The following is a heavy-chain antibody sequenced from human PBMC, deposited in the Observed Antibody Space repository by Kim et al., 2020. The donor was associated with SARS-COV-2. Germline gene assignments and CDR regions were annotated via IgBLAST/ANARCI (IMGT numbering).Heavy chain of an antibody. CDR2: ISYDGSNK. CDR3: ARSREIVDDAFDI. V-gene: IGHV3-30-3*01. D-gene: IGHD3-22*01. J-gene: IGHJ3*02. Sequence: VGSLRLSCAASGFTFSSYAMHWVRQAPGKGLEWVAVISYDGSNKYYADSVKGRFTISRDNSKNTLYLQMNSLRAEDTAVYYCARSREIVDDAFDIWGQGTMVTVSS. CDR1: GFTFSSYA.